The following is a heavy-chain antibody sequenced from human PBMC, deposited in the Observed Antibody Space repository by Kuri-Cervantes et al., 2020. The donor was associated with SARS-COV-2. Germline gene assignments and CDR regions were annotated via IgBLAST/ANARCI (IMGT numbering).Heavy chain of an antibody. CDR2: ISGSGGST. Sequence: GESLKISCAASGFTFSSYAMSWVRQAPGKGLEWVSAISGSGGSTYYADSVKGRFTISRDNSKNTLYLQMNSLRAEDTAVYYCAKGVVPAANYYYGMDVCGQAITTVSS. J-gene: IGHJ6*01. D-gene: IGHD2-2*01. CDR1: GFTFSSYA. CDR3: AKGVVPAANYYYGMDV. V-gene: IGHV3-23*01.